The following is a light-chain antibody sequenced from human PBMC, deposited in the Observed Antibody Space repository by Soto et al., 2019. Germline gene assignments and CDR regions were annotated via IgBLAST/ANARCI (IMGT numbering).Light chain of an antibody. J-gene: IGKJ1*01. V-gene: IGKV2-28*01. CDR3: MQALQTPWT. CDR2: LGS. CDR1: QSLLHSDGYIY. Sequence: DIVMTQSPLSLPVTPGEPASISCRFSQSLLHSDGYIYLDWYLQRPGQSPQLLICLGSNRASGVPDRFSGSGSGTHFTLTISRVEAEDFGVYYCMQALQTPWTFGQGTRVEVK.